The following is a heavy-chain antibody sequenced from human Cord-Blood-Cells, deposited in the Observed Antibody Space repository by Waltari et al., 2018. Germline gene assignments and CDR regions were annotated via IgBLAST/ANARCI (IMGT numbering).Heavy chain of an antibody. J-gene: IGHJ3*02. D-gene: IGHD7-27*01. CDR3: ARESGAYWGADAFDI. CDR2: INPNSGGT. V-gene: IGHV1-2*02. Sequence: QVQLVQSGAEVKKPGASVKVSCKASGYTFTGYYMHWVRQAPGQGLEWMGWINPNSGGTNYAQKFQGRVTMTRDTSISTAYMELSRLRSDDTAVYYCARESGAYWGADAFDIWGQGTMVTVSS. CDR1: GYTFTGYY.